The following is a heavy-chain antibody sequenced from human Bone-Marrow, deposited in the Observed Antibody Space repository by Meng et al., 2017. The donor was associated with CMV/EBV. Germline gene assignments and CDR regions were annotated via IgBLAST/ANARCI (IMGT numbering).Heavy chain of an antibody. Sequence: ASVKVSCKASGYTFTSYGISWVRQAPGQGLEWMGWISAYNGNTNYAQKLQGRVTMTRDTSISTAYMELSRLRSDDTAVYYCARDWDYSNGPFDYWGQGTLVTVSS. V-gene: IGHV1-18*01. J-gene: IGHJ4*02. CDR2: ISAYNGNT. CDR1: GYTFTSYG. D-gene: IGHD4-11*01. CDR3: ARDWDYSNGPFDY.